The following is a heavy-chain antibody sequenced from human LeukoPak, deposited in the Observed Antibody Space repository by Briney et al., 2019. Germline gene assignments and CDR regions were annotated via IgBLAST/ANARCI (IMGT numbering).Heavy chain of an antibody. CDR1: GGSFSGYY. V-gene: IGHV4-34*01. CDR2: INHSGST. Sequence: SETLSLTCAVYGGSFSGYYWSWIRQPPGKGLEWIGEINHSGSTNYNPSLKSRVTISVDTSKNQFSLKLSSVTAADTAVYYCAREYSSSWYYYFDYWGQGTLVTVSS. D-gene: IGHD6-13*01. CDR3: AREYSSSWYYYFDY. J-gene: IGHJ4*02.